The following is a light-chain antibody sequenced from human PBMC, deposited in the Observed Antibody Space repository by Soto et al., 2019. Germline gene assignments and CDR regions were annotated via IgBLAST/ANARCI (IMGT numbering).Light chain of an antibody. Sequence: EIVLTQAPATLSLSPGERATLSCRASLSFSSYLVCYQQKPGQAPRLLIYDPSTRATGVPARFSGSGSGTDIIHSIVSVLPEAFAVYYCQHRSNCPPFFFGPGDTVDIK. J-gene: IGKJ3*01. CDR3: QHRSNCPPFF. CDR1: LSFSSY. CDR2: DPS. V-gene: IGKV3-11*01.